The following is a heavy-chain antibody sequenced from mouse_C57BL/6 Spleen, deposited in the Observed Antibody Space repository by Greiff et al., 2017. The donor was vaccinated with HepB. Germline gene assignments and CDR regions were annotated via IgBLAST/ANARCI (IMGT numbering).Heavy chain of an antibody. CDR2: ISSGGSYT. CDR1: GFTFSSYG. V-gene: IGHV5-6*01. J-gene: IGHJ3*01. Sequence: EVKLVESGGDLVKPGGSLKLSCAASGFTFSSYGMSWVRQTPDKRLEWVATISSGGSYTYYPDSVKGRFTISRDNAKNTLYLQMSSLTAEDTAMYYWSRQGDYYYVSSPFAYWGQGTLVTVSA. CDR3: SRQGDYYYVSSPFAY. D-gene: IGHD1-1*01.